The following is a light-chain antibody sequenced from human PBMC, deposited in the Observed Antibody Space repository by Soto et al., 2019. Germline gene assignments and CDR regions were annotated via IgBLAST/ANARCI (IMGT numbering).Light chain of an antibody. Sequence: DIQMTQSPSTLSASVGVRVTITCRARQSISSWLAWYQQKPGKAPKLLIYKAASLEGGVPSRFSGSGSGTDFTLTISSLPPDDFATYYCQQYHSYALTFGGGTKVDIK. CDR1: QSISSW. CDR2: KAA. V-gene: IGKV1-5*03. CDR3: QQYHSYALT. J-gene: IGKJ4*02.